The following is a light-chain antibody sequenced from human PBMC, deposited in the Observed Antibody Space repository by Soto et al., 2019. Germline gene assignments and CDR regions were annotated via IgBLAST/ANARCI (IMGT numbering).Light chain of an antibody. Sequence: DIVMTQSPDSLAVSLGERATINCKSSQSGLYNSNNKNYLAWYQQKPGQPPNLLIYWASTRESGVPDRFSGSGSGTDFTLTISSLQAEDVAVYYCQQYYSIPVTFGGGTKVEIK. CDR1: QSGLYNSNNKNY. J-gene: IGKJ4*01. CDR2: WAS. CDR3: QQYYSIPVT. V-gene: IGKV4-1*01.